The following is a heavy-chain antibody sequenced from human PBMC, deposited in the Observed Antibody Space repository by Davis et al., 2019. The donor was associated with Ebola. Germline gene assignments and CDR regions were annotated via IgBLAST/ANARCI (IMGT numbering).Heavy chain of an antibody. J-gene: IGHJ4*02. V-gene: IGHV3-74*01. Sequence: PGGSLRLSCAASGFTFSRYWMHWVRQAPGKGLVWVSRINDDGSTTSHADSVKGRFTISRDNAKSTLYLQMNSLTAEDTAVYYCVRGTHYAHDYWGQGTLVTVSS. CDR2: INDDGSTT. CDR3: VRGTHYAHDY. CDR1: GFTFSRYW. D-gene: IGHD2-2*01.